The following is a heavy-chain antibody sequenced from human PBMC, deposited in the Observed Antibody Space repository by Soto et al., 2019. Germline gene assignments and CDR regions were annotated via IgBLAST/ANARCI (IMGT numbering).Heavy chain of an antibody. CDR3: ARMGDSSGYSGWFDP. J-gene: IGHJ5*02. V-gene: IGHV3-66*01. D-gene: IGHD3-22*01. CDR2: IYSGGST. Sequence: EVQLVESGGGLVQPGGSLRLSCAASGFTVSSNYMSWVRQAPGKGLEWVSVIYSGGSTYYADSVKGRFTISRDNSKNTLYLKMNSLRDEDTAVYYCARMGDSSGYSGWFDPWGQGTLVTVSS. CDR1: GFTVSSNY.